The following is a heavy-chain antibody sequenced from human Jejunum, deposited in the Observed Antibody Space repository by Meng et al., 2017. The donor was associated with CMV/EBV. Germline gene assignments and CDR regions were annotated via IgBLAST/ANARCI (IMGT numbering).Heavy chain of an antibody. CDR3: ARDSIASALDY. Sequence: ASSGFSFGVYSMNWVRQAPGKGLEWLAYIDSFSSTMYYIDSIKGRFTISRDNAKNSLYLQMNSLSAEDTAVYYCARDSIASALDYWGQGVLVTVSS. CDR1: GFSFGVYS. D-gene: IGHD6-13*01. V-gene: IGHV3-48*01. J-gene: IGHJ4*02. CDR2: IDSFSSTM.